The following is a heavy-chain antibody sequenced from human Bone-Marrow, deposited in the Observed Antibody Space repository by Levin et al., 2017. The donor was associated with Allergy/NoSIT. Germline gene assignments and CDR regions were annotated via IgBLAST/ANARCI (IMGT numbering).Heavy chain of an antibody. J-gene: IGHJ2*01. CDR1: GFTFSSYW. V-gene: IGHV3-7*02. Sequence: PGESLKISCAASGFTFSSYWMSWVRQAPGKGLEWVANIKQDGSEKYYVDSVKGRFTISRDNAKNSLYLQMNSLRAEDTAVYYCARGRGDIVVVVANWYFDLWGRGTLVTVSS. CDR2: IKQDGSEK. D-gene: IGHD2-15*01. CDR3: ARGRGDIVVVVANWYFDL.